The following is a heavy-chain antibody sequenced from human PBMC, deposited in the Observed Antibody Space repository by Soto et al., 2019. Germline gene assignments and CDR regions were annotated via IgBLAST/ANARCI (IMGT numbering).Heavy chain of an antibody. D-gene: IGHD3-3*01. Sequence: QVQLVQSGAEVKKPGASVKVSCKASGYTFTGYYMHWVRQAPGQGLEWMGWINPNSGGTNYAQKFQGRVTMTRDTSVSTAYMELSRLRSDDTAVYYWARAAQITIFGVALYGMDVWGQGTTVTVSS. V-gene: IGHV1-2*02. CDR1: GYTFTGYY. J-gene: IGHJ6*02. CDR2: INPNSGGT. CDR3: ARAAQITIFGVALYGMDV.